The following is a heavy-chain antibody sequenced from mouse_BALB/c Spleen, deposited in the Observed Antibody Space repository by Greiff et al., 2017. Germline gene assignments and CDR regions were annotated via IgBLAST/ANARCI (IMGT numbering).Heavy chain of an antibody. D-gene: IGHD2-4*01. Sequence: EVKLQESGPDLVKPSQSLSLTCTVTGYSITSGYSWHWIRQFPGNKLAWMGYIHYSGSTNYNPSLKSRISITRDTSKNQFFLQLNSVTTEDTATYYCARWPIYYDYDRAMDYWGQGTSVTVSS. CDR3: ARWPIYYDYDRAMDY. CDR1: GYSITSGYS. V-gene: IGHV3-1*02. J-gene: IGHJ4*01. CDR2: IHYSGST.